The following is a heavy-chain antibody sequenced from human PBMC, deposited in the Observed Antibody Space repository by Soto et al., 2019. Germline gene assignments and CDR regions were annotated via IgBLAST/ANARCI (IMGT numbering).Heavy chain of an antibody. CDR3: AADATAWQQMVPSDY. CDR2: IAVGSGYT. V-gene: IGHV1-58*01. J-gene: IGHJ4*02. Sequence: SVKVSCKASGFTFTSSAFQWVRQARGQRLEWIGWIAVGSGYTNYAQRFQDRVTLTRDMSTATTYMELSRLTSEDTAIYYCAADATAWQQMVPSDYWGQGTLVT. CDR1: GFTFTSSA. D-gene: IGHD2-8*01.